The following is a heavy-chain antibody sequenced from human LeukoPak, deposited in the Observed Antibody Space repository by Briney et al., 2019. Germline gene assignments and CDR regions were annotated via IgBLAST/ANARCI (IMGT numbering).Heavy chain of an antibody. D-gene: IGHD6-19*01. V-gene: IGHV3-53*01. CDR1: GFAVSSNH. CDR3: ASSEAVAGTGNFDY. Sequence: GGSLRLSCVASGFAVSSNHMNWVRQAPGKGLEWVSIIYIAGTTHYADSVKGRFTISRDNSINTVYLQMNSLRAEDTAVYYCASSEAVAGTGNFDYWGQGTLVTVSS. J-gene: IGHJ4*02. CDR2: IYIAGTT.